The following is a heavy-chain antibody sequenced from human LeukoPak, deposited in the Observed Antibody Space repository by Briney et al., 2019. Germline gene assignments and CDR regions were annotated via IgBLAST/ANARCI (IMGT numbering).Heavy chain of an antibody. Sequence: SETLSLTCTVSGGSISSYYWSWIRQPPGKGLEWIGYIYYSGSTYYNPSLKSRVTISVDTSKNQFSLKLSSVTAADTAVYYCASSRWYYDSSGYYYPYFDYWGQGTLVTVSS. CDR2: IYYSGST. V-gene: IGHV4-59*12. CDR3: ASSRWYYDSSGYYYPYFDY. J-gene: IGHJ4*02. D-gene: IGHD3-22*01. CDR1: GGSISSYY.